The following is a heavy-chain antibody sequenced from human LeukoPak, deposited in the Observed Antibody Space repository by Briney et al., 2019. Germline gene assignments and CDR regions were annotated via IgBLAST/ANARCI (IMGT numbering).Heavy chain of an antibody. D-gene: IGHD3-16*01. Sequence: PGGSLRLSCAASGFTFSSYAMHWVRQAPGKGLEWVAVISYDGSNKYYADSVKGRFTISRDNSKNTLYLQMNSLRAEDTAVYYCARDPLRRPTYYFDYWGQGTLVTVSS. CDR3: ARDPLRRPTYYFDY. CDR2: ISYDGSNK. V-gene: IGHV3-30*04. J-gene: IGHJ4*02. CDR1: GFTFSSYA.